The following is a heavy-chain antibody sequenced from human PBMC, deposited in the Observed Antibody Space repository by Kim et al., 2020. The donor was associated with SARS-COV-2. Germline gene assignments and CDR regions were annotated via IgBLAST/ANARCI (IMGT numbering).Heavy chain of an antibody. V-gene: IGHV3-43*02. Sequence: GGSLILSCAASGFTFGVSVMHWFRQAPGKGLEWVALVSGDGATTYYADSVKGRFTISRDNSKDSLSLHMNSLRIEDTASYYCSKASGWLPRYWGQGTLVTVSS. CDR3: SKASGWLPRY. D-gene: IGHD6-19*01. CDR1: GFTFGVSV. CDR2: VSGDGATT. J-gene: IGHJ4*02.